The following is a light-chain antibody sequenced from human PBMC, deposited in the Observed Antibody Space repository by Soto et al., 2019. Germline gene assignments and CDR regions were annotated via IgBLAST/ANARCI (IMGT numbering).Light chain of an antibody. CDR2: EVF. V-gene: IGLV2-23*02. CDR3: ASNFGLKTYV. Sequence: SALTQPASVSGSPGQSITISCTGTSSDAGTYNLVSWYQLHPGKVPKLIIYEVFKRPSGVSDRFSGSKSGNTASLTISGLQAEDEADYQCASNFGLKTYVFGTGTKVTVL. J-gene: IGLJ1*01. CDR1: SSDAGTYNL.